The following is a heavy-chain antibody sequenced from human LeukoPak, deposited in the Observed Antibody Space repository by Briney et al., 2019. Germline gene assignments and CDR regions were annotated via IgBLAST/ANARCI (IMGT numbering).Heavy chain of an antibody. CDR2: IYPGDSDT. CDR3: ARLGLRFPNAFDI. CDR1: GYSFTSYW. Sequence: GASLQISCQGSGYSFTSYWIGWVRQLPGKGLEWMGIIYPGDSDTRYSPSFQGQVTISADKSISTAYLQWSSLKASDTAMYYCARLGLRFPNAFDIWGQGTMVTVSS. V-gene: IGHV5-51*01. J-gene: IGHJ3*02. D-gene: IGHD3-10*01.